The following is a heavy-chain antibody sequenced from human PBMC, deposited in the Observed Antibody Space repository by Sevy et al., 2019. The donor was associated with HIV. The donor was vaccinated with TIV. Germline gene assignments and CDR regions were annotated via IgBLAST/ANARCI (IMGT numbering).Heavy chain of an antibody. V-gene: IGHV3-53*01. CDR2: VYRGATV. Sequence: GGSLRLSCAASGFTVSSNYMSWVRQAPGKGLEWVSVVYRGATVYYADSVRGRFTISRDNSKDTQFLQMNSLRAEDTAVYYCARDRESREGYKPDAFDIWGQGAMVTVSS. J-gene: IGHJ3*02. CDR1: GFTVSSNY. CDR3: ARDRESREGYKPDAFDI. D-gene: IGHD5-12*01.